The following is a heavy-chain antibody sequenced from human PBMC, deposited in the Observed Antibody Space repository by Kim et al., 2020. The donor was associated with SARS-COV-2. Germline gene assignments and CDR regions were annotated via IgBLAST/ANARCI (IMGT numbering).Heavy chain of an antibody. J-gene: IGHJ4*02. CDR1: GFTFSSYG. CDR3: ARAGIAVAGRGLDY. V-gene: IGHV3-33*01. CDR2: IWYDGSNK. Sequence: GGSLRLSCAASGFTFSSYGMHWVRQAPGKGLEWVAVIWYDGSNKYYADSVKGRFTISRDNSKNTLYLQMNSLRAEDTAVYYCARAGIAVAGRGLDYWGQGTLVTVSS. D-gene: IGHD6-19*01.